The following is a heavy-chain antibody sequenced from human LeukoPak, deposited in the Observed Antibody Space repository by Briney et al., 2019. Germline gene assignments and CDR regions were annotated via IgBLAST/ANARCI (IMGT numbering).Heavy chain of an antibody. CDR1: GFTVSSNY. CDR2: IYYSGST. V-gene: IGHV4-59*02. Sequence: GSLRLSCAASGFTVSSNYMSWIRQPPGKGLEWIGYIYYSGSTNYNPSLKSRVTISVDTSKNQFSLKLSSVTAADTAVYYCARGNPSGYYGSGSYYNWGITNYYYGMDVWGQGTTVTVSS. J-gene: IGHJ6*02. CDR3: ARGNPSGYYGSGSYYNWGITNYYYGMDV. D-gene: IGHD3-10*01.